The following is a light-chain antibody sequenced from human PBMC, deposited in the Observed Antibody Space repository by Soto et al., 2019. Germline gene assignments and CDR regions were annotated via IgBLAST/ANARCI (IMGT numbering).Light chain of an antibody. CDR1: SSDVGDYNY. CDR2: DVS. J-gene: IGLJ1*01. Sequence: ELTQPASVTGSPGGSSTISCTETSSDVGDYNYVSWYQQHPGKAPKVMIYDVSNRPSGVSNRFSGSKSGNTASLTISGLQAEDEADYYCSSYTSSSTLVFGTGTKVTVL. V-gene: IGLV2-14*01. CDR3: SSYTSSSTLV.